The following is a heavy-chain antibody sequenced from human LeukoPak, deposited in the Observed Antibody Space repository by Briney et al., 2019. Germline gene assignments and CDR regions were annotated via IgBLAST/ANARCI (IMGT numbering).Heavy chain of an antibody. CDR1: GYTLTELS. CDR3: ATSLAVAGTRYYYGMDV. D-gene: IGHD6-19*01. J-gene: IGHJ6*02. Sequence: GASVRVSCKVSGYTLTELSMHWVRQAPGKGLEWMGGFDPEDGETIYAQKFQGRVTMTEDTSTDTAYMELSSLRSEDTAVYYCATSLAVAGTRYYYGMDVWGQGTTVTVSS. CDR2: FDPEDGET. V-gene: IGHV1-24*01.